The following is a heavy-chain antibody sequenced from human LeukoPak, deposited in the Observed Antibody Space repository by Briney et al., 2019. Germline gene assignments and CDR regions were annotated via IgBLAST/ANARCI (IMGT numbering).Heavy chain of an antibody. V-gene: IGHV1-46*01. D-gene: IGHD6-13*01. J-gene: IGHJ6*02. CDR3: ARDLAIAAAPYGMDV. Sequence: FQGRVTMTRDTSTSTVYMKLSSLRSEDTAVYYCARDLAIAAAPYGMDVWGQGTTVTVSS.